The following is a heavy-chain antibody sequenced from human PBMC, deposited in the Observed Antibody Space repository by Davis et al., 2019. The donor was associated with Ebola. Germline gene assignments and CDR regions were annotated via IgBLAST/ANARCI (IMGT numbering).Heavy chain of an antibody. Sequence: GESLKISCAASGFTFSDYYMSWIRQAPGKGLEWVSYMSSSSSYTNYADSVKGRFTISRDNAKNSLYLQMNSLRAEDTAVYYCASLPYSSGWSLDYWGQGTLVTVSS. CDR2: MSSSSSYT. CDR3: ASLPYSSGWSLDY. D-gene: IGHD6-19*01. V-gene: IGHV3-11*06. J-gene: IGHJ4*02. CDR1: GFTFSDYY.